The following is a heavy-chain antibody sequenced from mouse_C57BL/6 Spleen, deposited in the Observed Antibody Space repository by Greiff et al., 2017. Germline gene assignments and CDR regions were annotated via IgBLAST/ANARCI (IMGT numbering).Heavy chain of an antibody. Sequence: QVQLQQPGAELVKPGASVKLSCKASGYTFTSYWMHWVKQRPGQGLEWIGMIHPNSGSTNYNEKFKSKATLTVDKSSSTAYMQLSSLTSEDSAVYYCARSTYDGYYNYWGQGTTRTVSS. CDR1: GYTFTSYW. J-gene: IGHJ2*01. CDR2: IHPNSGST. V-gene: IGHV1-64*01. CDR3: ARSTYDGYYNY. D-gene: IGHD2-3*01.